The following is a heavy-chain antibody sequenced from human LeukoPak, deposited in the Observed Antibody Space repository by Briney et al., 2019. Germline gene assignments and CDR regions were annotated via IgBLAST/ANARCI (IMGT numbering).Heavy chain of an antibody. Sequence: SEPLSLACAVHGDSCDDYYCSWIRQPPGKGLEWIGEIHPHGIFYYNSSLVSRVTISIDTSKTQFSLRLTSVTAADTAYCERGRDRSKAGDLWGQGSLVTVSS. CDR1: GDSCDDYY. CDR2: IHPHGIF. D-gene: IGHD2-21*02. V-gene: IGHV4-34*01. J-gene: IGHJ5*02. CDR3: GRDRSKAGDL.